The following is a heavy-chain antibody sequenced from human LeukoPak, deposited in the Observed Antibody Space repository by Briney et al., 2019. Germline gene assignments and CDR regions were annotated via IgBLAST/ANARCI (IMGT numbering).Heavy chain of an antibody. CDR1: GFTFSSYA. CDR2: ISGSGGST. V-gene: IGHV3-23*01. D-gene: IGHD4-17*01. Sequence: PGESLRLSCAASGFTFSSYAMSWVRQAPGKGLEWVSAISGSGGSTYYADSVKGRFTISRDNSKNTLYLQMNSLRAEDTAVYYCAKVPGDYGLFDYWGQGTLVIVSS. CDR3: AKVPGDYGLFDY. J-gene: IGHJ4*02.